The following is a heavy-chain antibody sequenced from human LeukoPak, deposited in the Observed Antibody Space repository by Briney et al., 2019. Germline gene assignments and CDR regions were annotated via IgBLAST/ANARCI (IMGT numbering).Heavy chain of an antibody. Sequence: PGGSLRLSCAASGFTFSSYGMHWVRQAPGKGLEWVAVISYDGSNKYYADSVKGRFTISRDNSKNTLYLQMNSLRAEDTAVYYCAKSFLGYCSSTSCYVLDYWGQGTLVTVSS. D-gene: IGHD2-2*01. CDR2: ISYDGSNK. CDR3: AKSFLGYCSSTSCYVLDY. J-gene: IGHJ4*02. V-gene: IGHV3-30*18. CDR1: GFTFSSYG.